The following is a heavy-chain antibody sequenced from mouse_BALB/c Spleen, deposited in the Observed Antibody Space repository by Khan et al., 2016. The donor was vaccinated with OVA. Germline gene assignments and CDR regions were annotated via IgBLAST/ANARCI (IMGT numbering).Heavy chain of an antibody. CDR2: ISDGGTST. D-gene: IGHD1-1*02. Sequence: EVELVESGGGLVKPGGSLKLSCAASGFTFSDYYMYWVRQTPEKRLEWVATISDGGTSTYYPDSVKGRFTISRDNAKNSLYLQMSSLKSDDTAMFFCVRAGYGAFAYWGQGTLVTVSA. CDR3: VRAGYGAFAY. CDR1: GFTFSDYY. J-gene: IGHJ3*01. V-gene: IGHV5-4*02.